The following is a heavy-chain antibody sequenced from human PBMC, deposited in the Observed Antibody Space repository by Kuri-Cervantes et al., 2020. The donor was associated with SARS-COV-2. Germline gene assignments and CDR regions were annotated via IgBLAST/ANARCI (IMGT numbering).Heavy chain of an antibody. V-gene: IGHV1-2*02. CDR1: GYTFTGYY. D-gene: IGHD1-14*01. Sequence: ASVHVSCKASGYTFTGYYIHWVRQAPGQGLEWMGWINPNSDVTNYAQKFQGRVVMTRDTSINTAYMELSRLRGDDKALYYCAREKPSVNAFDIWGRGTVVTVSS. CDR3: AREKPSVNAFDI. CDR2: INPNSDVT. J-gene: IGHJ3*02.